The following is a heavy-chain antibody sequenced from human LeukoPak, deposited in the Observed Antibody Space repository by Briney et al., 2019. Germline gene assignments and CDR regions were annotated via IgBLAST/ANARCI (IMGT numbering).Heavy chain of an antibody. CDR3: AKAPDTMVRGVIEFDY. D-gene: IGHD3-10*01. CDR1: GFTFDDYA. Sequence: TGGSLRLSCAASGFTFDDYAMHWVRQAPGKGLEWVSLISWDGGSTYYADSVKGRFTISRDNSKNSLYLQMNSLRAEDTALYYCAKAPDTMVRGVIEFDYWGQGTLVTVSS. J-gene: IGHJ4*02. CDR2: ISWDGGST. V-gene: IGHV3-43D*03.